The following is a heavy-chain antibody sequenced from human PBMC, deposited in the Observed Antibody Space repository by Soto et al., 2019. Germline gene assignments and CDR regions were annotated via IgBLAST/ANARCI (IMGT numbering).Heavy chain of an antibody. D-gene: IGHD6-19*01. Sequence: QLQLQESGPGLVKPSETLSLTCTVSGGSISSSSYYWGWIRQPPGKGLEWIGSIYYSGSTYYNPSLKSRVTISVDTSKNQFSLKLSSVTAADTAVYYCARASGWYNDAFDIWGQGTMITVSS. V-gene: IGHV4-39*01. CDR1: GGSISSSSYY. CDR2: IYYSGST. CDR3: ARASGWYNDAFDI. J-gene: IGHJ3*02.